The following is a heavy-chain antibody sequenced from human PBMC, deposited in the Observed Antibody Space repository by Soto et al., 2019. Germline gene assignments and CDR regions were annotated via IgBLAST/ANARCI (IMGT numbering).Heavy chain of an antibody. V-gene: IGHV4-61*05. CDR3: ARIRSPVAGTPFDY. J-gene: IGHJ4*02. Sequence: PSETLSLTCTVSVGSTSSSSYYWGWIRQPPGKGLEWIGYIYYSGSTNYNPSLKSRVTISVDTSKNQFSLKLSSVTAADTAVYYCARIRSPVAGTPFDYWGQGTLVTVSS. D-gene: IGHD6-19*01. CDR2: IYYSGST. CDR1: VGSTSSSSYY.